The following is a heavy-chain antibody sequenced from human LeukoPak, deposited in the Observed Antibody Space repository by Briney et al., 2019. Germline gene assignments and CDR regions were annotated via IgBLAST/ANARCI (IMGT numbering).Heavy chain of an antibody. CDR2: INPNSGGT. V-gene: IGHV1-2*02. Sequence: ASVKVSCKASGYTFTGYYMHWVRQAPGQGLEWMGWINPNSGGTNYAQKFQGRVTMTRDTSISTAYMELSRLRSDDTAVYYCARLLNIAVAGLDYWGQGTLVTVSS. J-gene: IGHJ4*02. D-gene: IGHD6-19*01. CDR1: GYTFTGYY. CDR3: ARLLNIAVAGLDY.